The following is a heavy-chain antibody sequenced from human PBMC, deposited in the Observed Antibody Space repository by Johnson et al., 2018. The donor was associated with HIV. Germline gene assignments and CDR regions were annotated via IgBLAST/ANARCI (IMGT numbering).Heavy chain of an antibody. CDR2: VSYDGSNR. CDR3: ARDPGGAAVAGDAFDI. J-gene: IGHJ3*02. CDR1: GFTFSAYA. D-gene: IGHD6-13*01. V-gene: IGHV3-30-3*01. Sequence: QVQLVESGGGLVQPGGSLRLSCAASGFTFSAYAMHWVRQAPGKGLEWVALVSYDGSNRYYADSVKGRGTLSRDNSKNTLYPQMNSLTAEDTALYYCARDPGGAAVAGDAFDIWGQGTMVTVSS.